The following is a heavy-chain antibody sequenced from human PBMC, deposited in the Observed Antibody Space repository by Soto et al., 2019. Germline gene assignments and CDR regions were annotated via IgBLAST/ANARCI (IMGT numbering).Heavy chain of an antibody. D-gene: IGHD6-19*01. J-gene: IGHJ5*02. CDR3: ARRGSSGPQAVWWFDP. CDR1: GYRLTSYW. V-gene: IGHV5-51*01. CDR2: IYPGDSDT. Sequence: EVQQVQSGAEVKKPGESLKISCKGSGYRLTSYWIGWVRQMPGKGLEWMGIIYPGDSDTRYSPSFQGQVTISADKSISTADLQWSSLKASDTAMYYCARRGSSGPQAVWWFDPWGQGTLVTVSS.